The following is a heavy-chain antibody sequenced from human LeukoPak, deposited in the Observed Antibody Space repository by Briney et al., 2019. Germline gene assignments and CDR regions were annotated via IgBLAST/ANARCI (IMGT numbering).Heavy chain of an antibody. CDR2: IRGSGAGT. J-gene: IGHJ3*02. Sequence: GGSLRLSCAASGFTFSNYAMVWVRQAPGKGLEWVSAIRGSGAGTHYADSVKGRFTISRDNSKNILYLQMNSLRGEDTAVYYCAKDLSGSRDAFDIWGQGTMVTVSS. CDR3: AKDLSGSRDAFDI. CDR1: GFTFSNYA. V-gene: IGHV3-23*01. D-gene: IGHD1-26*01.